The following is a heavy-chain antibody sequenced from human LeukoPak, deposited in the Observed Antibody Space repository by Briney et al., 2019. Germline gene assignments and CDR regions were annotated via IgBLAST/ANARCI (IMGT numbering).Heavy chain of an antibody. J-gene: IGHJ4*02. V-gene: IGHV3-7*01. CDR1: GFTFSSYW. Sequence: SGRSLRLSCAASGFTFSSYWMSWVRQAPGKGLEWVANIKQDGSEKYYVDSVKGRFTISRDNAKNSLYLQMNSLRAEDTAVYYCARLYYYGSGSFFDYWGQGTLVTVSS. CDR3: ARLYYYGSGSFFDY. D-gene: IGHD3-10*01. CDR2: IKQDGSEK.